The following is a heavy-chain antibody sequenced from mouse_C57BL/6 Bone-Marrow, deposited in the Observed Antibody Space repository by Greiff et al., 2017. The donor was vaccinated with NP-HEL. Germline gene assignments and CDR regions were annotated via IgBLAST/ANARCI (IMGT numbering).Heavy chain of an antibody. Sequence: EVKLMESGAELVRPGASVKLSCTASGFNIKDDYMHWVKQRPEQGLEWIGWIDPENGDTEYASKFQGKATITADTSSNTAYLQLSSLTSEDTAVYYCTSAQATYWGQGTTLTVSS. CDR3: TSAQATY. D-gene: IGHD3-2*02. V-gene: IGHV14-4*01. CDR2: IDPENGDT. J-gene: IGHJ2*01. CDR1: GFNIKDDY.